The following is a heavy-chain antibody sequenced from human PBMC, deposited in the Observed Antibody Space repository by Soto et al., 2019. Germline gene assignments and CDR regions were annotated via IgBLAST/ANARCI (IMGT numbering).Heavy chain of an antibody. J-gene: IGHJ4*02. Sequence: GGSLRLSCAASGFTFSSYAMSWVRQAPGKGLEWVSAISGSGGSTYYADSVKGRFTISRDNSKNTLYLQMNSLRAEDTAVYYCAKHPDGRGYSYSYDDYWGQGTLVTVSS. V-gene: IGHV3-23*01. CDR3: AKHPDGRGYSYSYDDY. CDR1: GFTFSSYA. D-gene: IGHD5-18*01. CDR2: ISGSGGST.